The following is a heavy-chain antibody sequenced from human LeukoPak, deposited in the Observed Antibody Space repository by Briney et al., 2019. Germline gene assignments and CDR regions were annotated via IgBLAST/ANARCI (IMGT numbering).Heavy chain of an antibody. CDR3: AREEGSGSYQDGSTGMEV. V-gene: IGHV4-34*01. CDR1: GGSFSGYY. Sequence: SETLSLTCAVYGGSFSGYYWSWIRQPPGKGLEWIGEINHNGSTNYNPSLKSRVTISVDTSKNQFSLKLSSVTAADTAVYYCAREEGSGSYQDGSTGMEVWGQGTTVTVSS. D-gene: IGHD3-10*01. CDR2: INHNGST. J-gene: IGHJ6*02.